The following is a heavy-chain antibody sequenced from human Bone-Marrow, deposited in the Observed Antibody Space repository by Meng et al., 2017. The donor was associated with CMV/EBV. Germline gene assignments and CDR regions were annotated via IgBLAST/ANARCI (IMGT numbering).Heavy chain of an antibody. J-gene: IGHJ6*02. CDR3: ARDRMVVVPAAHHYYYSGMDV. D-gene: IGHD2-2*01. V-gene: IGHV3-48*03. Sequence: GESLKISCAASGFTFSSYEMNWVRQAPGKGLEWVSYISSSGSPTYYADSVKGRFTISRDNAKNSLYLQMNSLRVEDTAVYYCARDRMVVVPAAHHYYYSGMDVWGQGTTVTVSS. CDR1: GFTFSSYE. CDR2: ISSSGSPT.